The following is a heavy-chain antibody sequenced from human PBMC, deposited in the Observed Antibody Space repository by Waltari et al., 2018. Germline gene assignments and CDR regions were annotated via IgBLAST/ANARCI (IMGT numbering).Heavy chain of an antibody. CDR2: ITGDGSST. CDR1: GVTLHDYT. V-gene: IGHV3-43*01. CDR3: ARDPTQGRAYFDN. J-gene: IGHJ4*02. Sequence: EVQLVESVGGVMKPGGSVRLSCAASGVTLHDYTLHWVRQPPGKGLEWVSLITGDGSSTFYADSVKGRFTISRDNSRNSLYLQMDSLRTEDTALYYCARDPTQGRAYFDNWGQGTPVTVSS.